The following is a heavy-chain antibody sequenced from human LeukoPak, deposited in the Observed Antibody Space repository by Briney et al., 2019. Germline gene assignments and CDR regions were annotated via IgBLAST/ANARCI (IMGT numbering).Heavy chain of an antibody. CDR3: TTLLWFGELSDY. CDR2: IKSKTDGGTK. Sequence: PGGSLRLSCAASGFTFSNAWMSWVRQAPGKGLEWVGRIKSKTDGGTKDYAAPVKGRFTISRDDSKNTLYLQMNSLKTEDTAVYYCTTLLWFGELSDYWGQGTLVTVSS. CDR1: GFTFSNAW. J-gene: IGHJ4*02. D-gene: IGHD3-10*01. V-gene: IGHV3-15*01.